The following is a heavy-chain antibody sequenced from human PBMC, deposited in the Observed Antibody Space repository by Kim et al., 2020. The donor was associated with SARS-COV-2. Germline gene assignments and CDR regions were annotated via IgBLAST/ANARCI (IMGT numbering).Heavy chain of an antibody. V-gene: IGHV1-69*13. D-gene: IGHD6-19*01. CDR3: ARTGYSSGWRDQKKYYYYGMAV. J-gene: IGHJ6*02. CDR2: IIPIFGTA. Sequence: SVKVSCKASGGTFSNYAISWVRQAPGQGLEWMGGIIPIFGTANYAQKFQGRVTITADESTSTAYMELSSLRSEDTAVYYCARTGYSSGWRDQKKYYYYGMAVWGQGTTVTVSS. CDR1: GGTFSNYA.